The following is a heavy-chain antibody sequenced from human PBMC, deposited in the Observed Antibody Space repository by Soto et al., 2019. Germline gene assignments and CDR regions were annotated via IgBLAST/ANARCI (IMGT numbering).Heavy chain of an antibody. CDR2: ISSSTSYI. J-gene: IGHJ6*02. CDR3: ATHPPYYV. CDR1: GFTFSTYS. D-gene: IGHD2-21*01. Sequence: LRLSCAASGFTFSTYSMNWVRQAPGKGLEWVSSISSSTSYIYYADSVKGRFTISRDNAKNSLYLQMNSLRADDTAVYYCATHPPYYVWGQGTTVTVSS. V-gene: IGHV3-21*01.